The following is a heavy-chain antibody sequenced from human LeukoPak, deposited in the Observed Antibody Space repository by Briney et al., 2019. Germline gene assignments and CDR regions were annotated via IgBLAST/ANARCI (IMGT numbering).Heavy chain of an antibody. CDR3: ARAPYYGSNWFDP. V-gene: IGHV1-69*13. J-gene: IGHJ5*02. D-gene: IGHD3-10*01. CDR1: GGTLSSYA. Sequence: SVKVSCKASGGTLSSYAISWVRQAPGQGLEWMGGIIPIFGTANYAQKFQGRVTITADESTSTAYMELSSLRSEDTAVYYCARAPYYGSNWFDPWGQGTLVTVSS. CDR2: IIPIFGTA.